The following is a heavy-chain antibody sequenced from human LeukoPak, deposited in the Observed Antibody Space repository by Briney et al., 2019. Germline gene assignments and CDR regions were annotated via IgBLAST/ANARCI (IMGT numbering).Heavy chain of an antibody. CDR2: ISSSSSYI. V-gene: IGHV3-21*05. J-gene: IGHJ4*02. D-gene: IGHD3-22*01. Sequence: GGSLRLSCAASGFTFSSYEMNWVRQAPGKGLEWVSYISSSSSYIYYADSVKGRFTISRDNAKNSLYLQMNSLRAEDTAVYYCAREDYDSSGYYSQNFDYWGQGTLVTVSS. CDR3: AREDYDSSGYYSQNFDY. CDR1: GFTFSSYE.